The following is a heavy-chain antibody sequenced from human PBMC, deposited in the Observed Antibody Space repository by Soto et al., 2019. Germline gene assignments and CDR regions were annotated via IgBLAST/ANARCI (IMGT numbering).Heavy chain of an antibody. CDR3: ARVTGPNYDFWSGYYPDYYYYGMDV. D-gene: IGHD3-3*01. CDR2: IIPIFGTA. Sequence: SVNVSCKASGGTFSSYAISWVRQAPGQGLEWMGGIIPIFGTANYAQKFQGRVTITADKSTSTAYMELSSLRSEDTAVYYCARVTGPNYDFWSGYYPDYYYYGMDVWGQGTTVTVSS. J-gene: IGHJ6*02. CDR1: GGTFSSYA. V-gene: IGHV1-69*06.